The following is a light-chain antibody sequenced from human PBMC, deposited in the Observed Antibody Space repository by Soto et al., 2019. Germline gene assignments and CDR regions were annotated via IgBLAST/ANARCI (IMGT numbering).Light chain of an antibody. CDR2: DVS. J-gene: IGLJ2*01. CDR3: SSYTISSTLHVV. Sequence: QSALTQPASVSGSPGQSITISCTGTSSDVGGYNYVSWYQQHPGKAPKLMIYDVSNRPSGVSNRFSGSKSGNTASLTISGLQAEDEADYYCSSYTISSTLHVVFGGGTKLT. CDR1: SSDVGGYNY. V-gene: IGLV2-14*01.